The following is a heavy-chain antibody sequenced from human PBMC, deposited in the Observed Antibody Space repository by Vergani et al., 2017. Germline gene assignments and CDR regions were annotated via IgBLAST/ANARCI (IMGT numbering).Heavy chain of an antibody. Sequence: EVRLVESGGRLVQPGRSLRLSCAASGFTFDDYAMHWVRQIPGKGLEWFSGISWSSDSIGYADSVKGRFSISRDNARNSLYLQMNSLKTEDTALYYCVKGAGSPNFYYYYMDVWGKGTAVTVSS. CDR1: GFTFDDYA. D-gene: IGHD6-6*01. CDR3: VKGAGSPNFYYYYMDV. CDR2: ISWSSDSI. V-gene: IGHV3-9*01. J-gene: IGHJ6*03.